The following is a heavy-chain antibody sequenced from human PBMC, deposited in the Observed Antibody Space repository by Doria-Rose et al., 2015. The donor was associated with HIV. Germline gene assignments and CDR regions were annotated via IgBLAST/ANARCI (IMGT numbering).Heavy chain of an antibody. D-gene: IGHD6-13*01. CDR2: IFSDDER. V-gene: IGHV2-26*01. CDR1: GVSLSSPGMG. Sequence: SGPVLVKPTETLTLTCTVSGVSLSSPGMGVSWIRQPPGKALEWLANIFSDDERSYKASLKCRLTSSRGTSKSQVVLTMTDMDPVDTATYYCARIKSSRWYHKYYFDFWGQGTLVIVSA. CDR3: ARIKSSRWYHKYYFDF. J-gene: IGHJ4*02.